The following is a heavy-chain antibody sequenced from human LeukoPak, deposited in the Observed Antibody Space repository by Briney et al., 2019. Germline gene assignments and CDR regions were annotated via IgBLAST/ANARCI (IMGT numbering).Heavy chain of an antibody. CDR3: ARDMGRYSGYDYDY. J-gene: IGHJ4*02. CDR1: GYTFTDYY. D-gene: IGHD5-12*01. CDR2: IHPNSGAT. V-gene: IGHV1-2*02. Sequence: ASVKVSCKTPGYTFTDYYLHWVRQAPRQGLEWVGWIHPNSGATHYAQKFQGRPTMTRDTSISTVYMELTRLRSDDTAVYYCARDMGRYSGYDYDYWGQGTLVTASS.